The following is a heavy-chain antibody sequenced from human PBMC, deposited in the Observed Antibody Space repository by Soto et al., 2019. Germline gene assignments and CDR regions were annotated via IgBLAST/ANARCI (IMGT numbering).Heavy chain of an antibody. J-gene: IGHJ6*02. CDR3: ARGGLRVSNNYYYYGMDV. CDR2: IGTAGDT. V-gene: IGHV3-13*01. D-gene: IGHD4-17*01. Sequence: GGSLRLSCAASGFTFSSYDMHWVRQATGKGLEWVSAIGTAGDTYYPGSVKGRFTISRENAKNSLYLQMNSLRAEDTAVYYCARGGLRVSNNYYYYGMDVWGQGTTVTVSS. CDR1: GFTFSSYD.